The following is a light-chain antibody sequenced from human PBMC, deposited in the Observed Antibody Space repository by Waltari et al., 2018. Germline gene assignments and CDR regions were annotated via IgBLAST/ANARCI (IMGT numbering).Light chain of an antibody. J-gene: IGKJ1*01. V-gene: IGKV3-11*01. CDR3: QQRGDWPRLT. Sequence: EIVLTQSPGTLSLSPGERATLSCRASQSVSSYLAWYQQKPGQAPRLLIDDASKMATGIPARFSGSGSGTDFTLTISSLEPEDFAVYYCQQRGDWPRLTFGQGTKVEIK. CDR1: QSVSSY. CDR2: DAS.